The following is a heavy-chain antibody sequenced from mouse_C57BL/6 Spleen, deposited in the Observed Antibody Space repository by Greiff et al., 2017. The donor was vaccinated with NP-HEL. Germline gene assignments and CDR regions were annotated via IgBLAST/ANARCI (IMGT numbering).Heavy chain of an antibody. D-gene: IGHD1-1*01. J-gene: IGHJ4*01. V-gene: IGHV1-50*01. CDR2: IDPSDSYT. CDR1: GYTFTSYW. CDR3: ARCYYGSSYDAMDY. Sequence: QVQLKQPGAELVKPGASVKLSCKASGYTFTSYWMQWVKQRPGQGLEWIGEIDPSDSYTNYNQKFKGKATLTVDTSSSTAYMQLSSLTSEDSAVYYCARCYYGSSYDAMDYWGQGTSVTVSS.